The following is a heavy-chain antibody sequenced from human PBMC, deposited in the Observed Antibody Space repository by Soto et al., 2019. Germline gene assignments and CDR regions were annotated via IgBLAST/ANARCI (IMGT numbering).Heavy chain of an antibody. CDR1: GFFFSSYA. D-gene: IGHD6-13*01. V-gene: IGHV3-23*01. J-gene: IGHJ4*02. Sequence: EVQLLESGGGLVQPGGSLRLSCAASGFFFSSYAMSWVRQAPGKGLEWVSGIGGSGGYKSYADSVKGRCTISRDNSKNTLYLQMESLGAEDTAVYYCAKDAAMVSSTFNYFDYWGQGTLVAVSS. CDR3: AKDAAMVSSTFNYFDY. CDR2: IGGSGGYK.